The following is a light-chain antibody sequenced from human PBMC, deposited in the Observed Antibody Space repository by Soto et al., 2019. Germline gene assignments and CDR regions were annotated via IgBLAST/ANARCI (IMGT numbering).Light chain of an antibody. CDR3: QQRSNWPPLT. CDR2: DAS. J-gene: IGKJ4*01. Sequence: EIVLTHSPSSMCMSXAESATLTXXXSQSVSSYLAWYQQKPGQAPRLLIYDASNGATGIPARFSGSGSGTDFTLTISSLEPEDFAVYYCQQRSNWPPLTFGGGTKVDIK. V-gene: IGKV3-11*01. CDR1: QSVSSY.